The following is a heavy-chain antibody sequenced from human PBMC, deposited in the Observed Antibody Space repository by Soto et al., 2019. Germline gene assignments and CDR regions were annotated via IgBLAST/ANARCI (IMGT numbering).Heavy chain of an antibody. CDR2: INHSGST. CDR1: DGKFRGCS. V-gene: IGHV4-34*01. Sequence: SVTMYLTSTGYDGKFRGCSWSCISQPPGGGLEWIGEINHSGSTNYNPSLQSRVTISVDTSKNQFSLKVSSVTAADTALYYCARGPDSSGYYYYYGMDVWGQGTTVTVS. J-gene: IGHJ6*02. D-gene: IGHD3-22*01. CDR3: ARGPDSSGYYYYYGMDV.